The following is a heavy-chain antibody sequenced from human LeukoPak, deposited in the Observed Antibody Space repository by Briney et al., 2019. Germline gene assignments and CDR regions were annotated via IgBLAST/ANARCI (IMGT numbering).Heavy chain of an antibody. Sequence: QPGGSLRLSCAASGFTFSSYWMSWVRQAPGKGLEWVANIKQDGSEKYYVGSVKGRFTISRDNAKNSLYLQMNSLRAEDTAVYYCASGPESKRIYYFDYWGQGTLVTVSS. V-gene: IGHV3-7*03. CDR2: IKQDGSEK. CDR3: ASGPESKRIYYFDY. D-gene: IGHD1-14*01. CDR1: GFTFSSYW. J-gene: IGHJ4*02.